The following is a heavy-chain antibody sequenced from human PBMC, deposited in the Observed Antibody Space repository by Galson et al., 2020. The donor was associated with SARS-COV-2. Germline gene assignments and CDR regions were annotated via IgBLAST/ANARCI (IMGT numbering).Heavy chain of an antibody. CDR2: ITTDGDT. CDR3: ARFGERGMDV. Sequence: SCAASGFSFSTYDIYWVRQVPGKALEWVSGITTDGDTYYAGSVKGRLTVSREDAKKSSHLEMNSLGAEDTAVYYCARFGERGMDVWGQGTTVIVSS. D-gene: IGHD3-10*01. CDR1: GFSFSTYD. J-gene: IGHJ6*02. V-gene: IGHV3-13*04.